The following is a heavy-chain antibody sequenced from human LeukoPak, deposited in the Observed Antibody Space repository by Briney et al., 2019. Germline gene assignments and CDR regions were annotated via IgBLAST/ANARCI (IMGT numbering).Heavy chain of an antibody. Sequence: KPSETLSLTCTVSGGSISSYYWSWIRQPPGKGLEWIGYIYYSGSTNYNPSLKSRVTISVDTSKKQFSLKLSSVTAADTAMYYCARGPRSDGAFDIWGQGTMVTVSS. V-gene: IGHV4-59*01. J-gene: IGHJ3*02. CDR3: ARGPRSDGAFDI. CDR2: IYYSGST. CDR1: GGSISSYY. D-gene: IGHD3-16*01.